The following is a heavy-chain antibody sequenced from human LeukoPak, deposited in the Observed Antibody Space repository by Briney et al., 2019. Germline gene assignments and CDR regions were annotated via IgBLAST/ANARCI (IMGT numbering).Heavy chain of an antibody. CDR3: AKVWTAYSDDYFDY. Sequence: GGSLRLSCAASGFTFSSYGMSWVRQAPGKGPECVSSISGSGGSTNHADSVKGRFTISRDNSKNTLYLQMNSLRAEDTAVYYCAKVWTAYSDDYFDYWGQGTLVTVSS. D-gene: IGHD3/OR15-3a*01. CDR1: GFTFSSYG. V-gene: IGHV3-23*01. CDR2: ISGSGGST. J-gene: IGHJ4*02.